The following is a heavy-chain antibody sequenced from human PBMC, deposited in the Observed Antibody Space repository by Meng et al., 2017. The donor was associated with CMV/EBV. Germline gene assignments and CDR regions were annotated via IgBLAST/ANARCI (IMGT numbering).Heavy chain of an antibody. V-gene: IGHV4-34*01. Sequence: GERQQWGGGLLKPSETLSLTCAVYGGSFSGYYWSWIRQPPGKGLEWIGEINHSGSTNYNPSLKSRVTISVDTSKNQYSLKLSSVTAADTAVYYCARGGNWFDPWGQGTLVTVSS. J-gene: IGHJ5*02. CDR2: INHSGST. CDR3: ARGGNWFDP. CDR1: GGSFSGYY.